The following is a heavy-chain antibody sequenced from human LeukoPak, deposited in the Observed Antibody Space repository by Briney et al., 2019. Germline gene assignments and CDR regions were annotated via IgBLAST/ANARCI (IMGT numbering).Heavy chain of an antibody. CDR2: ISYDGSNK. Sequence: PGRSLRLSCAASGFTFSSYGMHWVRQAPGKGLEWVAVISYDGSNKYYADSVKGRFTISRDNSKNTLYLQMNSLRAEDTAVYYCARPRTEKQLDWFDPWGQGTLVTVSS. CDR1: GFTFSSYG. D-gene: IGHD6-13*01. J-gene: IGHJ5*02. V-gene: IGHV3-30*03. CDR3: ARPRTEKQLDWFDP.